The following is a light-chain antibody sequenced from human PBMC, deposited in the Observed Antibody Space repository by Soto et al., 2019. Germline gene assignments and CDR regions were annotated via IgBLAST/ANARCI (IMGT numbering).Light chain of an antibody. V-gene: IGKV3-11*01. J-gene: IGKJ5*01. CDR2: DAS. CDR3: QQRRSWPPTIT. CDR1: QSVSTY. Sequence: EIVLTQSPATLSLSPGERATLSCRASQSVSTYLAWYQQRPGKAPRLLIYDASYRATDIPPRLSGSGSGKDFTLTISSLEPEDFAVYYCQQRRSWPPTITFGQGTRLEIK.